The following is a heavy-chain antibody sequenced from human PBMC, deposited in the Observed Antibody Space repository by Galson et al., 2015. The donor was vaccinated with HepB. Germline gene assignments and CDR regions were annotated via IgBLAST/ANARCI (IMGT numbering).Heavy chain of an antibody. CDR3: AKDRRRGLVGATLYGMDV. J-gene: IGHJ6*02. V-gene: IGHV3-23*01. CDR2: ISGSGGST. Sequence: SLRLSCAASGFTFSSYAMSWVRQAPGKGLEWVSAISGSGGSTYYADSVKGRFTISRDNSKNTLYLQMNSLRAEDTAVYYCAKDRRRGLVGATLYGMDVWGQGTTVTVSS. D-gene: IGHD1-26*01. CDR1: GFTFSSYA.